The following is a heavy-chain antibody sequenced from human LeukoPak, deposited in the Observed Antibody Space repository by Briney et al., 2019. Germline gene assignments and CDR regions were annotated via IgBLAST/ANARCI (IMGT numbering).Heavy chain of an antibody. D-gene: IGHD6-6*01. CDR2: IIPILGIA. V-gene: IGHV1-69*02. CDR1: GGTFSSYT. Sequence: ASVKVSCKASGGTFSSYTISWVRRAPGQGLEWMGRIIPILGIANYAQKFQGRVTITADKSTSTAYMELSSLRSEDTAVYYCARSEQLYNWFDPWGQGTLVTVSS. CDR3: ARSEQLYNWFDP. J-gene: IGHJ5*02.